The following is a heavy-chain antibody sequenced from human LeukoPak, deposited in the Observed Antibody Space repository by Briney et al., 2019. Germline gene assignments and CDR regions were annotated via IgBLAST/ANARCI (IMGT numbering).Heavy chain of an antibody. CDR3: AGGYVYYDSSGPPDF. CDR1: GRSMSSGGYY. J-gene: IGHJ4*02. V-gene: IGHV4-31*03. Sequence: SQTLSLTCTVSGRSMSSGGYYWSWIPQHPGKGLEWIGYIYYSGSFYYNPSLKSRVTISVDTSKNQFSMKLSSVAAADTAVYYCAGGYVYYDSSGPPDFWGQGTLVTVSS. D-gene: IGHD3-22*01. CDR2: IYYSGSF.